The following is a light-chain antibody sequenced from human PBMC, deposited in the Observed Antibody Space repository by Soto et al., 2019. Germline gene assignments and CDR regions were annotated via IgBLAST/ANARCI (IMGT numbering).Light chain of an antibody. J-gene: IGKJ4*01. V-gene: IGKV1-8*01. CDR1: QGISSY. CDR2: AAS. Sequence: AIRMTQSPSSFSASTGDRVTITCRASQGISSYLAWYQQKPGKAPKLLIYAASTLQSGVPSRFSGSGSGTDFTLTISCLQSEDFATYYCQQYYSYDLTFGGGTKVEIK. CDR3: QQYYSYDLT.